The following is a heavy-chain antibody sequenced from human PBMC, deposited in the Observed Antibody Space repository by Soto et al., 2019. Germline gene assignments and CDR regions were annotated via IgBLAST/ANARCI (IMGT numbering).Heavy chain of an antibody. J-gene: IGHJ4*02. CDR1: GGTFSSYG. Sequence: QVQLVQSGAEVKKPRSSVKVSCKASGGTFSSYGISWVRQAPGHGLEWMGEIIPVFGTANYAQKFQGRVTIPEDASTSTSYVELSSLRSEDTAVYYCARGGYCISTCCYVFDYWGQGTLVTVSS. CDR2: IIPVFGTA. D-gene: IGHD2-2*03. CDR3: ARGGYCISTCCYVFDY. V-gene: IGHV1-69*12.